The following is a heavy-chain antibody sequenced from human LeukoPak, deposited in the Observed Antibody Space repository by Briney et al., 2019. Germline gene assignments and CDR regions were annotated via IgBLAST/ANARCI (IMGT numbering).Heavy chain of an antibody. CDR3: AKARALVVSASPDAFDI. CDR1: GFTFSTYG. Sequence: GGSLRLSCAASGFTFSTYGIHWVRQAPGKGLEWVAVISYDGTNDNYADSVEGRFSISRDNSKNTLYLQMNSLRVEDTAIYYCAKARALVVSASPDAFDIWGQGTMVTVSS. D-gene: IGHD2-15*01. V-gene: IGHV3-30*18. CDR2: ISYDGTND. J-gene: IGHJ3*02.